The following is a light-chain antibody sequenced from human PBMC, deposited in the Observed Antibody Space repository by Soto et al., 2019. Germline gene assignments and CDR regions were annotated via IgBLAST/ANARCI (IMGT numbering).Light chain of an antibody. V-gene: IGKV3-20*01. Sequence: SPSTLSVSQGERATLSCRASQSISANLAWYQQKPGQAPRLLIYGASNRATGVPDRFSGGGSGTDFTLTISRLEPEDFAVYYWQHYGTTFGTGNDVDF. J-gene: IGKJ3*01. CDR1: QSISAN. CDR2: GAS. CDR3: QHYGTT.